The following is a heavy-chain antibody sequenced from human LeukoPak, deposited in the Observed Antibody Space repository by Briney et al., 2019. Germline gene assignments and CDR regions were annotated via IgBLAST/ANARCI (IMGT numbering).Heavy chain of an antibody. V-gene: IGHV4-59*01. CDR3: ARAGYYYDSSGYYLFDY. J-gene: IGHJ4*02. Sequence: TSETLSLTCTVSGGSISSYYWSWIRQPPGKGLEWIGYIYYSGSTNYNPSLKSRVTISVDTSKNQFSLKLSSVTAADTAVYYCARAGYYYDSSGYYLFDYWGQGTLVTVSS. D-gene: IGHD3-22*01. CDR1: GGSISSYY. CDR2: IYYSGST.